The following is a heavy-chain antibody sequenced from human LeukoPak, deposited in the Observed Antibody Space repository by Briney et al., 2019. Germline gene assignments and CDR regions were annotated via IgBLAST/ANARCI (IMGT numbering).Heavy chain of an antibody. V-gene: IGHV3-48*02. D-gene: IGHD3-9*01. Sequence: GGSLRLSCAASGFTFSSYSMNWVRQAPGKGLEWVSYISSSSSTIYYADSVKGRFTISRDNAKNSLYLQMNSLRDEDTAVYYCARGPNRDFDWLLYGDYWGQGTLVTVSS. CDR3: ARGPNRDFDWLLYGDY. CDR2: ISSSSSTI. J-gene: IGHJ4*02. CDR1: GFTFSSYS.